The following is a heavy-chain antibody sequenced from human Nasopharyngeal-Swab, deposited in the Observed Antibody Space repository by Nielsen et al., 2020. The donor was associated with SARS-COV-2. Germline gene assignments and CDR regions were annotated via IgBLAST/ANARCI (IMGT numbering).Heavy chain of an antibody. CDR2: ISSSSTYI. Sequence: GESLKISCVASGFPSNDYAMNWVRQAPGKGLEWVSSISSSSTYIYYADSVKGRFTISRDNTKNSLSLQMNSLRAEDTAVYYCARDGLDYDFWSAYFMDVWGQGTTVIVSS. D-gene: IGHD3-3*01. V-gene: IGHV3-21*01. J-gene: IGHJ6*02. CDR3: ARDGLDYDFWSAYFMDV. CDR1: GFPSNDYA.